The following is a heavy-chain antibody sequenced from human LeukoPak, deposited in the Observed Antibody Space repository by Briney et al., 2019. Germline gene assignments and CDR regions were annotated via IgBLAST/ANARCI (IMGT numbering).Heavy chain of an antibody. CDR2: MYYSGST. CDR1: GGSISSSGYY. V-gene: IGHV4-39*01. Sequence: PSETLSLTCTLPGGSISSSGYYWGWIRQPPGKGLEWVGSMYYSGSTYYNPSLKSRVSISVGTSKNQFSLKLRSVPDADTGVYYCARQTQQGITAAVLDYWGQGTLVTVSS. CDR3: ARQTQQGITAAVLDY. J-gene: IGHJ4*02. D-gene: IGHD6-13*01.